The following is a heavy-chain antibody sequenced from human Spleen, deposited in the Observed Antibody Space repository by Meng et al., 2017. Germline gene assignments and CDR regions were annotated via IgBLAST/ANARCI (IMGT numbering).Heavy chain of an antibody. Sequence: ASVKVSCKPSGYNFPDYYIHWVRRAPGQGLEWMGRINPKSGDTHYAQRFQGRVTMTGDTSISTAYMELSGLRSDDTAMYCCARDEDISAAGKLFGDYWGQGTLVTVSS. CDR3: ARDEDISAAGKLFGDY. CDR2: INPKSGDT. V-gene: IGHV1-2*06. D-gene: IGHD6-13*01. J-gene: IGHJ4*02. CDR1: GYNFPDYY.